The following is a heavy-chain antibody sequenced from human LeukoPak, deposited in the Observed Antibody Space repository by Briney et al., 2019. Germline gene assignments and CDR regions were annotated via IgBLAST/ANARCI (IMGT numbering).Heavy chain of an antibody. CDR1: GFTFDDYG. D-gene: IGHD6-19*01. J-gene: IGHJ5*02. CDR3: ARDLVAVAGTLRFDH. CDR2: INWNGGST. Sequence: GGSLRLSCAASGFTFDDYGMSWVRQAPGKGLEWVSGINWNGGSTGYADSVKGRFTISRGNAKNSLYLQMNSLRAEDTALYYCARDLVAVAGTLRFDHWGQGTLVTVSS. V-gene: IGHV3-20*04.